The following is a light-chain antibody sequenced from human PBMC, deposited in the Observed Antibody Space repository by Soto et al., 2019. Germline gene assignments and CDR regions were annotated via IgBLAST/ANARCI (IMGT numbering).Light chain of an antibody. V-gene: IGKV3-20*01. CDR2: GAS. CDR3: QQYGSSGT. Sequence: EIVLTQSPGTLSLSPGERSTLSCMAIQSVSSSYLAWYQQKPGQAPRLLIYGASSGATGIPDRLSGSGSGTDFTLTISRLEPEDFPVYYCQQYGSSGTFGQGTKVDIK. J-gene: IGKJ1*01. CDR1: QSVSSSY.